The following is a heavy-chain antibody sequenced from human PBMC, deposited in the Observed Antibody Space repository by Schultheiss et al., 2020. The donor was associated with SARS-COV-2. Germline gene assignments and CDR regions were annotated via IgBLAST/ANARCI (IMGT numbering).Heavy chain of an antibody. CDR1: GGSISSSSYY. V-gene: IGHV4-39*07. J-gene: IGHJ5*02. Sequence: SQTLSLTCTVSGGSISSSSYYWGWIRQPPGKGLEWIGEINHSGSTNYNPSLKSRVTISVDTSKNQFSLKLSSVTAADTAVYYCARLGDDFWSGPPGWFDPWGQGTLVTVSS. CDR2: INHSGST. D-gene: IGHD3-3*01. CDR3: ARLGDDFWSGPPGWFDP.